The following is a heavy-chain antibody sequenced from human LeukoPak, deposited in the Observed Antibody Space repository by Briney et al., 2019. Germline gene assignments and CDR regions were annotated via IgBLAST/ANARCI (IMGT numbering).Heavy chain of an antibody. D-gene: IGHD1-26*01. CDR1: GFTFSNYA. CDR2: ISGSGITT. Sequence: GEPLRLSCVASGFTFSNYAMGWVRLAPGRGLEWVSVISGSGITTFYADSVKGRFTISRDNSKNTLYLQMNSLRAEDTAVYYCAKERREQSRDNYFDYWGQGTLVTVSS. CDR3: AKERREQSRDNYFDY. V-gene: IGHV3-23*01. J-gene: IGHJ4*02.